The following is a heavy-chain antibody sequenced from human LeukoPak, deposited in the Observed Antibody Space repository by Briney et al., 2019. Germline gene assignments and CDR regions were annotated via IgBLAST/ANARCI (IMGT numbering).Heavy chain of an antibody. Sequence: GASVKVSCKASGYTFTGYYMHWVRQAPGQGLERMGWINPNSGGTNYAQKFQGRVTMTRDTSISTAYMELSRLRSDDTAVYYCARDTRGGGDSDYYYYMDVWGKGTTVTVSS. CDR2: INPNSGGT. V-gene: IGHV1-2*02. CDR1: GYTFTGYY. J-gene: IGHJ6*03. D-gene: IGHD2-21*02. CDR3: ARDTRGGGDSDYYYYMDV.